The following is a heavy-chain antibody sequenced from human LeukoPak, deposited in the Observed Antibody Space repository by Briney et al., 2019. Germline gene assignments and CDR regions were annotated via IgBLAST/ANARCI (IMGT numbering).Heavy chain of an antibody. D-gene: IGHD5-24*01. J-gene: IGHJ4*02. CDR2: ISYDGSEK. Sequence: GGSLRLSCAASGFTFSSYPMHWVRQAPGKGLEWVAVISYDGSEKHYADPVKGRFTISRDNSKNTLYLQMNSLRAEDTAVYYCTRVGYIDEGIDYWGQGTLVTVSS. CDR3: TRVGYIDEGIDY. CDR1: GFTFSSYP. V-gene: IGHV3-30-3*01.